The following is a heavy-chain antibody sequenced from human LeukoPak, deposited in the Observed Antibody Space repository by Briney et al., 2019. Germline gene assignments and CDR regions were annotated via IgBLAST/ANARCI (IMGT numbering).Heavy chain of an antibody. J-gene: IGHJ4*02. CDR3: ASPDYYDSSGYSPGVGY. D-gene: IGHD3-22*01. V-gene: IGHV5-51*01. CDR2: IYPGDSDT. CDR1: GYSFTSYW. Sequence: GESLKISCKGSGYSFTSYWIGWVRQMPGKGLEWMGIIYPGDSDTRYNPSFQGQVTISADKSISTAYLQWSSLKASDTAMYYCASPDYYDSSGYSPGVGYWGQGTLVTVSS.